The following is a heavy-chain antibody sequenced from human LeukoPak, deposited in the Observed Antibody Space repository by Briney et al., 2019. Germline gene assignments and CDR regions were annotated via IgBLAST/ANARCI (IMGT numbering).Heavy chain of an antibody. D-gene: IGHD6-19*01. CDR2: IIPIFGTT. CDR3: ARGSDGVAGTRSYVQN. Sequence: GASVKVSCKASGGTFSSYAISWVRQAPGQGLEWMGGIIPIFGTTNYAQKFQDRVTITADKSTSTAYMELSSLRSEDTAVYYCARGSDGVAGTRSYVQNWGQGTLVTVSS. CDR1: GGTFSSYA. V-gene: IGHV1-69*06. J-gene: IGHJ1*01.